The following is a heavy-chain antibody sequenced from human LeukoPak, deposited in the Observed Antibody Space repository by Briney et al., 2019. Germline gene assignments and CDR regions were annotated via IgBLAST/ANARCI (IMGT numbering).Heavy chain of an antibody. D-gene: IGHD6-19*01. V-gene: IGHV4-39*01. CDR1: GGSISSSSYY. J-gene: IGHJ4*01. CDR2: IYYSGST. Sequence: PSETLSLTCTVSGGSISSSSYYWGWIRQPPGKGLEWIGSIYYSGSTYYNPSLKSRVTISVDTSKNQFSLKLSSVTAADTAVYYCARQGDMGNSSGWYYFDYWGQGTLVTVSS. CDR3: ARQGDMGNSSGWYYFDY.